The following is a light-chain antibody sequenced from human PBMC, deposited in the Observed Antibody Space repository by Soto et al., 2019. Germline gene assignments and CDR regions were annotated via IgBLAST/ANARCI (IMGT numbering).Light chain of an antibody. CDR2: GGS. CDR1: QSVSSSY. V-gene: IGKV3-20*01. CDR3: QQYGSSPMYT. Sequence: EIVLTQSPGTLSLSPGERATLSCRASQSVSSSYLAWYQQKPGQAPRLLIYGGSSRATGIPDRFSGRGSGTDFTLTISRLEPEDFAVYYCQQYGSSPMYTFGQGTKLEIK. J-gene: IGKJ2*01.